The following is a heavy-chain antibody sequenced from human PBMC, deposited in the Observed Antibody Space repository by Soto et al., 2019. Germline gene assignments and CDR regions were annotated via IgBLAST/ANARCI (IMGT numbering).Heavy chain of an antibody. J-gene: IGHJ6*02. CDR3: ARSKRGAYSSGWYSLSGYYNYGIDV. D-gene: IGHD6-19*01. V-gene: IGHV5-51*01. Sequence: PGESLKISCKASGYSFSSYWIGWVRQMPGKGLEWMGIIYPGDSDTKYSPSVQGQVTISADRSISTAYLQWTSLKASDTAMYYCARSKRGAYSSGWYSLSGYYNYGIDVWGQGTNVTVSS. CDR1: GYSFSSYW. CDR2: IYPGDSDT.